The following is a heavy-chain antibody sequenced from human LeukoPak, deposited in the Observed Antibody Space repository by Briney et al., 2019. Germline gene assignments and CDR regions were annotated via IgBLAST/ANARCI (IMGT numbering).Heavy chain of an antibody. V-gene: IGHV4-59*08. CDR2: VYYSGTS. CDR1: GGSISTCY. CDR3: ARHGSIVGASDFDY. Sequence: PSETLSLTCTVSGGSISTCYWSWIRQPPGKGLEWIGFVYYSGTSNYNPSLKSRVTISVDTSKNQFSLKLSSVTAADTAVYYCARHGSIVGASDFDYWGQGTLVTVSS. D-gene: IGHD1-26*01. J-gene: IGHJ4*02.